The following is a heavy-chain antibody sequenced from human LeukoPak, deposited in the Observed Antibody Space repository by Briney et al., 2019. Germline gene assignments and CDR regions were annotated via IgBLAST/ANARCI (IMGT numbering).Heavy chain of an antibody. Sequence: GGSLRLSCAASGFTFSSYSMTWVRQAPGKGLEWVSSISSSSSYIYYADSVKGRFTISRDNAKSSLYLQMNSLRAEDTAVYYCARGYYDILTGYYTGYFDYWGQGTLVTVSS. V-gene: IGHV3-21*01. CDR3: ARGYYDILTGYYTGYFDY. D-gene: IGHD3-9*01. CDR1: GFTFSSYS. J-gene: IGHJ4*02. CDR2: ISSSSSYI.